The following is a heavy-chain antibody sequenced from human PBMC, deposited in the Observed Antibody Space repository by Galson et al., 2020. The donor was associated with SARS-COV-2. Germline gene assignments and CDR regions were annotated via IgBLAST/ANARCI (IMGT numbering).Heavy chain of an antibody. CDR2: ISSSGSTI. D-gene: IGHD3-3*01. CDR3: ARDYSSITIFGVVTKYGMDV. CDR1: GFTFSDYY. Sequence: GESLKISCAASGFTFSDYYMSWIRQAPGQGLEWVSYISSSGSTIYYADSVKGRFTIPRDNAKNSLYLQMNSLRAEDTAVYYCARDYSSITIFGVVTKYGMDVWGQGTTVTVSS. J-gene: IGHJ6*02. V-gene: IGHV3-11*01.